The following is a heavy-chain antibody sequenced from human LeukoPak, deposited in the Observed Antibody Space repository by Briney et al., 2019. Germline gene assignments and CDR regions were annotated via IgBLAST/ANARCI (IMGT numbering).Heavy chain of an antibody. V-gene: IGHV3-21*04. CDR3: ARVDYGDDQYFQH. CDR2: ISSSSSNI. CDR1: GFTFSSYN. J-gene: IGHJ1*01. D-gene: IGHD4-17*01. Sequence: GGSLRLSCAASGFTFSSYNMNWVRQAPGKGLEWVSSISSSSSNIYYADSVKGRFTISRDNAKNSLYLQMSSLRAEDTGVYYCARVDYGDDQYFQHWGQGTLVTVSS.